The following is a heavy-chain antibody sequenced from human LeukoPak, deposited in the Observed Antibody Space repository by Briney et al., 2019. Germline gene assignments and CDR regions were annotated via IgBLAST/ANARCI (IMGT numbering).Heavy chain of an antibody. D-gene: IGHD2-2*01. Sequence: ASVKVSCKASGYTLTGYYMHWVRQAPGQGLEWMGWINPNSGGTNYAQKFQGRVTLTRDTSISTAYMELSSLSSDDTAVYYCARDSCSSTSCLSIDDYWGQGTLVTVSS. CDR3: ARDSCSSTSCLSIDDY. J-gene: IGHJ4*02. V-gene: IGHV1-2*02. CDR1: GYTLTGYY. CDR2: INPNSGGT.